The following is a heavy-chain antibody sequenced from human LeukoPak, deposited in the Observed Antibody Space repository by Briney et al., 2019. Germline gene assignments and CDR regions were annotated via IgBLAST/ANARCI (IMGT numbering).Heavy chain of an antibody. CDR1: GFSLSTSGVG. V-gene: IGHV2-5*01. J-gene: IGHJ5*02. Sequence: SGPTLVNPTQTLTLTCTFSGFSLSTSGVGVGWIRQPPGKALEWLALIYWNDDKRYSPSLKSRLTITKDTSKNQVVLTMTNMDPVDTATYYCAHREGYDFSSGYWFDPWGQGTLVTVSS. CDR2: IYWNDDK. CDR3: AHREGYDFSSGYWFDP. D-gene: IGHD3-3*01.